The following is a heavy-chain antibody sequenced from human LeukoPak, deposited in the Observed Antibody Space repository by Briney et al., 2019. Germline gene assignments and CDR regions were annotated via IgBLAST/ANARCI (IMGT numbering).Heavy chain of an antibody. CDR2: IRSKAYGGTT. D-gene: IGHD6-13*01. CDR3: TRTYSSSWSWYFDY. CDR1: GLTIGDDA. J-gene: IGHJ4*02. V-gene: IGHV3-49*04. Sequence: QSGGSLRLSCTTSGLTIGDDAVSWVRQAPGKGLEWVGFIRSKAYGGTTEYAASVKGRFTISRDDSKSIAYLQMNSLKTEDTAVYYCTRTYSSSWSWYFDYWGQGTLVTVSS.